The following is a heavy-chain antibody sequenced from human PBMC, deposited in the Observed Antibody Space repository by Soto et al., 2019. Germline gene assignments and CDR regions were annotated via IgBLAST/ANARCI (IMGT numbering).Heavy chain of an antibody. Sequence: SETLSLTCAVSGGSISSGGYSWSWIRQPPGKGLEWIGYIYHSGSTYYNPSLKSRVTISVDRSKNQFSLKLSPVTAADTAVYYCARGYGGYNYYYYCGMDVWGQGTTVTVSS. CDR1: GGSISSGGYS. CDR2: IYHSGST. V-gene: IGHV4-30-2*01. D-gene: IGHD5-12*01. J-gene: IGHJ6*02. CDR3: ARGYGGYNYYYYCGMDV.